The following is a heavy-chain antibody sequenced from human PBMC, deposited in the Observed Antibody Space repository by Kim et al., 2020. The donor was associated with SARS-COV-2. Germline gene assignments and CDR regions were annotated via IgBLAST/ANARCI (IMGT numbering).Heavy chain of an antibody. V-gene: IGHV3-20*01. D-gene: IGHD4-17*01. CDR3: VRGFYAGPFDY. CDR2: INRNGGST. Sequence: GGSLRLSCAASGFTFDDYGMSWVRQTPGKGLEWVSGINRNGGSTGYVDSAKGRFTISRDNAKNSLYLQMNSLRADDTALYHCVRGFYAGPFDYWGQGTLVPVSS. J-gene: IGHJ4*02. CDR1: GFTFDDYG.